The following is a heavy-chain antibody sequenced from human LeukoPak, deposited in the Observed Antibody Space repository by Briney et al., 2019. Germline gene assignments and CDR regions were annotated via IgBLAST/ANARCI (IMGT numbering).Heavy chain of an antibody. CDR3: AKVEKSTSYYDSSGYYDDY. Sequence: GGSLRLSCAASGFTFSSYAMSWVRQAPGKGLEWVSAISGSGGSTYYADSVKGRFTISRDNSKNTLYLQMNSLRAEDTAVYYCAKVEKSTSYYDSSGYYDDYWGQGTLVTVSS. J-gene: IGHJ4*02. CDR1: GFTFSSYA. D-gene: IGHD3-22*01. V-gene: IGHV3-23*01. CDR2: ISGSGGST.